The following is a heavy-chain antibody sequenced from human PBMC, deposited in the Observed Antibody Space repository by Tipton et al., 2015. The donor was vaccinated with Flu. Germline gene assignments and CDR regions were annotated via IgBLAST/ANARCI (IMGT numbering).Heavy chain of an antibody. J-gene: IGHJ4*02. CDR1: GGSISSGGYS. CDR3: ARGYSYGGNYFDY. V-gene: IGHV4-30-2*01. D-gene: IGHD5-18*01. CDR2: IYHSGST. Sequence: LSCAVSGGSISSGGYSWSWIRQPPGKGLEWIGYIYHSGSTYYNPSLKSRVTISVDTSKNQFSLKLSSVTAADTAVYYCARGYSYGGNYFDYWGQGTLVTVSS.